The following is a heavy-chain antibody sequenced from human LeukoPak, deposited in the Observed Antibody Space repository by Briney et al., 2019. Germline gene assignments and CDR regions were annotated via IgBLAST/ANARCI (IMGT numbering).Heavy chain of an antibody. D-gene: IGHD6-19*01. V-gene: IGHV3-48*04. CDR3: ARDPGEAGIAVARTYYSYYMDV. J-gene: IGHJ6*03. CDR1: GFTFSSYS. CDR2: ISSSSRTI. Sequence: GGSLRLACAASGFTFSSYSMDWVRQAPGKGLEWVSYISSSSRTIYYADSVKGRFTISRDNAKNSLYLQMNSLRAEDTAVYYCARDPGEAGIAVARTYYSYYMDVWGKGTTVTVSS.